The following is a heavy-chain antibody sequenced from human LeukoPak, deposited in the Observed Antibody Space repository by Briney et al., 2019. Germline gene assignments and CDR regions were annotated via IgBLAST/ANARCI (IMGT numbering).Heavy chain of an antibody. CDR1: GGTFSSYA. CDR3: ARDRGGYCSGGSCYSLGWFDP. D-gene: IGHD2-15*01. Sequence: SVKVSCKASGGTFSSYAISWVRQAPGQGLEWMGRIIPIFGTANYAQKFQGRVTITTDESTSTACMELSSLRSEDTAVYYCARDRGGYCSGGSCYSLGWFDPWGQGTLVTVSS. J-gene: IGHJ5*02. V-gene: IGHV1-69*05. CDR2: IIPIFGTA.